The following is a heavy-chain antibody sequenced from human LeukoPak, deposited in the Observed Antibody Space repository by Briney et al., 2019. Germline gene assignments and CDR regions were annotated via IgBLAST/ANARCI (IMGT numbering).Heavy chain of an antibody. V-gene: IGHV3-21*01. Sequence: GGSLRLSCTVSGFTVSSNSMSWVRQAPGKGLEWVSSISSSSSYIYYADSVKGRFTISRDNAKNSLYLQLKSLRAEDTAVYYCARDPFTDIVVVRGEGNWFDPWGQGTLVTVSS. CDR2: ISSSSSYI. J-gene: IGHJ5*02. CDR3: ARDPFTDIVVVRGEGNWFDP. CDR1: GFTVSSNS. D-gene: IGHD2-21*01.